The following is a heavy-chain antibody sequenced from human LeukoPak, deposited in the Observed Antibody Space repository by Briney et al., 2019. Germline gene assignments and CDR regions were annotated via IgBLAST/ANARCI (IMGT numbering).Heavy chain of an antibody. CDR2: IYHTGGT. V-gene: IGHV4-39*01. J-gene: IGHJ4*02. D-gene: IGHD3-10*01. Sequence: SETLSLTCTVSGDSINSSSYYWGWIRQPPGKGLEWIGSIYHTGGTYYNPSLKSRVTMSIDTSKSQFSLKLTSVTAADTAVYHCAALNCGSGSYFFRHWGQGTLVTVSS. CDR1: GDSINSSSYY. CDR3: AALNCGSGSYFFRH.